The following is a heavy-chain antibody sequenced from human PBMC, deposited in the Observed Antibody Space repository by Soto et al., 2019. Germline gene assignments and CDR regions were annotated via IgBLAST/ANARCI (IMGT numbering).Heavy chain of an antibody. CDR3: ARDGDDYYYYMDV. CDR2: IYYSGST. D-gene: IGHD2-21*02. Sequence: TSETLSLTCTVSGGSISSYYWSWIRQPPGKGLEWIGYIYYSGSTNYNPSLKSRVTISVDTSKNQFSLKLSSVTAADTAVYYCARDGDDYYYYMDVWGKGTTVTVSS. CDR1: GGSISSYY. V-gene: IGHV4-59*01. J-gene: IGHJ6*03.